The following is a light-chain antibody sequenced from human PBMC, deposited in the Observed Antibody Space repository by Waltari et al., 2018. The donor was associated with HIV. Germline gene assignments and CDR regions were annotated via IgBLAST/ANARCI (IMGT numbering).Light chain of an antibody. Sequence: QSVVTQPPSASGTPGQRVVISCSGSNSNIGSTSVNWYQQVPGAAPKILIYRDHQRSAGVPDRFSGSKSATSAALAISELRSEDEADYYCAVWDDSLRGGVFGGGTKLTVL. CDR3: AVWDDSLRGGV. CDR1: NSNIGSTS. V-gene: IGLV1-47*01. J-gene: IGLJ3*02. CDR2: RDH.